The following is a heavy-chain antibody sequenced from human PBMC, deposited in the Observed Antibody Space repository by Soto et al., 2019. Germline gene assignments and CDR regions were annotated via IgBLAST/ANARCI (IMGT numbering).Heavy chain of an antibody. CDR1: GFTFSNYA. CDR2: ISYDGSNK. CDR3: ARSVNVVVTATVDY. D-gene: IGHD2-21*02. J-gene: IGHJ4*02. Sequence: GESLKISCSASGFTFSNYAIQWVRQAPGKGLEWVAVISYDGSNKYYADSVKGRFTIPRDNSRDTLSLQMNSLKPEDAAVYYCARSVNVVVTATVDYWGQGTLVTVSS. V-gene: IGHV3-30-3*01.